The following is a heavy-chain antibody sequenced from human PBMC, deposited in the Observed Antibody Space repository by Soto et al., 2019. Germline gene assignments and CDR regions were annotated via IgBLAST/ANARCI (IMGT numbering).Heavy chain of an antibody. V-gene: IGHV1-2*02. J-gene: IGHJ6*02. D-gene: IGHD2-2*01. Sequence: ASVKVSCKASGYTFTGYYMHWVRQAPGQGLEWMGWINPNSGGTNYAQKFQGRVTMTRDTSISTAYMELSRLRSDDTAVYYCASYTNCSSTSCYSRGDYYYYGMDVWGQGTTVTVSS. CDR2: INPNSGGT. CDR3: ASYTNCSSTSCYSRGDYYYYGMDV. CDR1: GYTFTGYY.